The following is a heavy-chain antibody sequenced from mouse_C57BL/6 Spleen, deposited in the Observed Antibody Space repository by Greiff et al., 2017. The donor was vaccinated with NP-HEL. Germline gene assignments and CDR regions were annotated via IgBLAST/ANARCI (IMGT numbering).Heavy chain of an antibody. Sequence: QVQLQQPGAELVRPGSSVKLSCKASGYTFTSYWMDWVKQRPGQGLEWIGNIYPSDSETHYNQKFKDKATLTVDKSSSTAYMQLSSLTSEDSAVYYCARGETAQATFAYWGQGTLVTVSA. CDR1: GYTFTSYW. CDR3: ARGETAQATFAY. CDR2: IYPSDSET. D-gene: IGHD3-2*02. V-gene: IGHV1-61*01. J-gene: IGHJ3*01.